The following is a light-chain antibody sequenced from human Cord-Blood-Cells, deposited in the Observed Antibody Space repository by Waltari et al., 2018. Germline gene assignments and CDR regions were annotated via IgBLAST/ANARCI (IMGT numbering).Light chain of an antibody. Sequence: EIVMTQTPATLSLFPGERANLPCRPSQSVSSSYLSWYQQIPRPAPRLLLDGASTRATSIPARFSVSGSVTYFTLTISSLQPEDFAVYYCQQDYTLPLTFGGGTKVEI. CDR3: QQDYTLPLT. V-gene: IGKV3D-7*01. J-gene: IGKJ4*01. CDR1: QSVSSSY. CDR2: GAS.